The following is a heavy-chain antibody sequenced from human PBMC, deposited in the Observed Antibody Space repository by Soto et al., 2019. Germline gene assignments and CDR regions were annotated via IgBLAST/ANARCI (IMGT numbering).Heavy chain of an antibody. Sequence: GGSLRLSCAASGFTFSNYAMSWVRQAPGKGLEWVSAIGGSGDWTYYADSVKGRFTISRDNSKNTLSLQMISLRAEDTAVYYCAKLEAETGSTYWGQGTLVTVSS. D-gene: IGHD6-13*01. CDR1: GFTFSNYA. CDR3: AKLEAETGSTY. J-gene: IGHJ4*02. V-gene: IGHV3-23*01. CDR2: IGGSGDWT.